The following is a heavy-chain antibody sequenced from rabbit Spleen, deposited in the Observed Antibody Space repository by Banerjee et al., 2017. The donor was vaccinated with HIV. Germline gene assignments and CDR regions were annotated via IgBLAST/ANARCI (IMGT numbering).Heavy chain of an antibody. V-gene: IGHV1S45*01. CDR3: ARESGNTIYSLDL. CDR1: GFTLSSYY. J-gene: IGHJ4*01. CDR2: IDPVFTFNT. Sequence: QEQLKESGGGLVQPGGSLKLSCKASGFTLSSYYMCWVRQAPGKGLEWIACIDPVFTFNTWYASWAKGRFTISKTSSTTVTLQMTSLTAADTATYFCARESGNTIYSLDLWGPGTLVTVS. D-gene: IGHD7-1*01.